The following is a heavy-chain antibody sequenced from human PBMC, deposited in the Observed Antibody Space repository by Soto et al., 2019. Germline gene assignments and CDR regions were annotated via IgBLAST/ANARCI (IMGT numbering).Heavy chain of an antibody. CDR1: GGSISSDTYY. CDR2: IYYIGST. V-gene: IGHV4-39*01. D-gene: IGHD5-18*01. J-gene: IGHJ6*02. Sequence: QLQLQESGPGLVKPSETLSLTCTVSGGSISSDTYYWGWIRQPPGKGLAWIGSIYYIGSTYYNPSLKSRITISADTSENQFSRELSSVTAADTAVYDCARHGQDTAMVRNYYYYAMDVWGQGTTVTVSS. CDR3: ARHGQDTAMVRNYYYYAMDV.